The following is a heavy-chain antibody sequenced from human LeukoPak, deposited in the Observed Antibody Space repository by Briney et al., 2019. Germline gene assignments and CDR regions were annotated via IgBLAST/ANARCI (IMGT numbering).Heavy chain of an antibody. J-gene: IGHJ6*03. Sequence: GGSLRLSCAASGFTFSSYSMNWVRQAPGKGLEWVSSISSSSSYIYYADSVKGRFTISRDNAKNSLYLQMNSLRAEDTAVYYCARDRVYCSGGSCYSYYYMDVWGKGTTVTVSS. CDR3: ARDRVYCSGGSCYSYYYMDV. CDR2: ISSSSSYI. V-gene: IGHV3-21*01. D-gene: IGHD2-15*01. CDR1: GFTFSSYS.